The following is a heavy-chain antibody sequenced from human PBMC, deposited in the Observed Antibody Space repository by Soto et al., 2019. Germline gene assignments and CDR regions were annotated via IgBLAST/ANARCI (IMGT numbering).Heavy chain of an antibody. CDR3: ASSTYYDFWSGSPKPNWFDP. CDR1: GGTFSSYA. D-gene: IGHD3-3*01. Sequence: RASVKVSCKASGGTFSSYAISWVRQAPGQGLEWMGGIIPIFGTANYAQKFQGRVTITADESTSTAYMELSSLRSEDTAVYYCASSTYYDFWSGSPKPNWFDPWGQGTLVTVSS. CDR2: IIPIFGTA. V-gene: IGHV1-69*13. J-gene: IGHJ5*02.